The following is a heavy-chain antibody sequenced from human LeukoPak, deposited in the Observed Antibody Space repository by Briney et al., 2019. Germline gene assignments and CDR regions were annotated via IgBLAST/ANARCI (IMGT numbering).Heavy chain of an antibody. D-gene: IGHD3-10*01. CDR2: ISYDGSNK. V-gene: IGHV3-30*01. CDR3: ARASHGPMVRGAAFDY. Sequence: QSGGSLRLSCAASGFAFSSYAMHWVRQAPGKGLEWVAVISYDGSNKYYADSVKGRFTISRDNSKNTLYLQMNSLRAEDTAVYYCARASHGPMVRGAAFDYWGQGTLVTVSS. J-gene: IGHJ4*02. CDR1: GFAFSSYA.